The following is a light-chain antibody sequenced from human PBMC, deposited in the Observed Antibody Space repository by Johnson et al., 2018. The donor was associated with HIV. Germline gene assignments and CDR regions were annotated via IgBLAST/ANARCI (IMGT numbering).Light chain of an antibody. V-gene: IGLV1-51*01. CDR3: GTWDSSPSAYV. Sequence: QSVLTQPPSVSAAPGQKVTISCSGSSSNIGNNYVSWYQQLPGTAPKLLIYDNNKRPSGIPDRFSGSKSGTSATLGITGLQTGDEADYYCGTWDSSPSAYVFRTGTKVTVL. CDR1: SSNIGNNY. J-gene: IGLJ1*01. CDR2: DNN.